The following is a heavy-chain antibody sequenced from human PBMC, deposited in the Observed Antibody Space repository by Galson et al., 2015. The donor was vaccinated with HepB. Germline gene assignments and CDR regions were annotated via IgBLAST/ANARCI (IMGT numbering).Heavy chain of an antibody. V-gene: IGHV1-46*01. Sequence: SVKVSCKASGYTFTSYYMHWVRQAPGQGLEWMGIINPSGGSTSYAQKFQGRVTMTRDTSTSTVYMELSSLRSEDTAVYYCARDGKDCSSTSCYYYYYYYMDVWGKGTTVTVSS. J-gene: IGHJ6*03. CDR2: INPSGGST. CDR1: GYTFTSYY. CDR3: ARDGKDCSSTSCYYYYYYYMDV. D-gene: IGHD2-2*01.